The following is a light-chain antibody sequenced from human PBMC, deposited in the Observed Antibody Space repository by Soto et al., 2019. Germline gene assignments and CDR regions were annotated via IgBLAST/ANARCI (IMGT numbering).Light chain of an antibody. Sequence: QSALTQPASVSGCPGQSITISCTGTSSDVGAYNYVSWYQQHPGKAPKLVMYDVSNRPSGVSNRFSGSKSGNTASLTMSGLQAEDGADYYCSSYTSSGTLVFGGGTKVTVL. CDR2: DVS. CDR3: SSYTSSGTLV. V-gene: IGLV2-14*01. J-gene: IGLJ2*01. CDR1: SSDVGAYNY.